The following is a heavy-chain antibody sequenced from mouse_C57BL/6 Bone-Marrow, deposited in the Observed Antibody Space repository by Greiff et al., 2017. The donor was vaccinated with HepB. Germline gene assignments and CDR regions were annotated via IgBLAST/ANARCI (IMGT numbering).Heavy chain of an antibody. CDR1: GFTFSDYY. Sequence: DVMLVESGGGLVQPGGSLKLSCAASGFTFSDYYMYWVRQTPEKRLEWVAYISNGGGSTYYPDTVKGRFTISRDNAKNTLYLQMSRLKSEDTAMYYCARDYYGSRAWFAYRGQGTLVTVSA. J-gene: IGHJ3*01. CDR3: ARDYYGSRAWFAY. CDR2: ISNGGGST. D-gene: IGHD1-1*01. V-gene: IGHV5-12*01.